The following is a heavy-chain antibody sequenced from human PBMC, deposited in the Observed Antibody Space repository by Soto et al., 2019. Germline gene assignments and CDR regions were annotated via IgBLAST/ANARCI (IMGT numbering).Heavy chain of an antibody. CDR2: IYPGDSDT. CDR1: GYSFTSYW. V-gene: IGHV5-51*01. D-gene: IGHD3-3*01. J-gene: IGHJ6*02. Sequence: ESLKISCKGSGYSFTSYWIAWVRQMPGKGLEWMEIIYPGDSDTRYSPXFQGQVTISADKSINSVYLQWSSLKASDTATYYCARLGFNYDFLSGYYNVHHYYGIDVCGQGTTVTVSS. CDR3: ARLGFNYDFLSGYYNVHHYYGIDV.